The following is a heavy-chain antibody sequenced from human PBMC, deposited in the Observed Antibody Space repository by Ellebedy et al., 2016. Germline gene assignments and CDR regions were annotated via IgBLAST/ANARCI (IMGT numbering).Heavy chain of an antibody. J-gene: IGHJ4*02. D-gene: IGHD2-15*01. CDR2: IGTAGET. V-gene: IGHV3-13*04. Sequence: GESLKISXAASGFTLSTYDMHWVRQVTGKGLEWVLGIGTAGETYSPGSVKGRFTITRENAKNSLYLQMNSLRAEDTALYYCARGSGSGAWLIDSWGQGALVTVSS. CDR1: GFTLSTYD. CDR3: ARGSGSGAWLIDS.